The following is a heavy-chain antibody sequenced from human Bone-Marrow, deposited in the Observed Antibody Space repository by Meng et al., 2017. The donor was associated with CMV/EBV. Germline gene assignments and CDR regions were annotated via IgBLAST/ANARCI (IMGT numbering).Heavy chain of an antibody. CDR3: VRYYYDSRLLDY. CDR2: IYSGGST. J-gene: IGHJ4*02. D-gene: IGHD3-22*01. Sequence: GGSLRLSCAASGFTVSSNYMSWVRQAPGKGLEWVSVIYSGGSTYYADSVKGRFTISRDNSKNTLYLQMNSLRVDDTAVYYCVRYYYDSRLLDYWGQGTLVTVSS. V-gene: IGHV3-53*05. CDR1: GFTVSSNY.